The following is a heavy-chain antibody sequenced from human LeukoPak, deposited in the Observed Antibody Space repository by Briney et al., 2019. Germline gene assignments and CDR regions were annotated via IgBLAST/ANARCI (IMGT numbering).Heavy chain of an antibody. CDR1: GFTFSSYS. J-gene: IGHJ6*03. Sequence: PGGSLRLSCAASGFTFSSYSMNWVRQAPGKGLEWIGEINHSGSTNYNPSLKSRVTISVDTSKNQSSLKLSSVTAADTAVYYCARGSTAQYYYYYYYMDVWGKGTTVTVSS. V-gene: IGHV4-34*01. CDR2: INHSGST. D-gene: IGHD5-18*01. CDR3: ARGSTAQYYYYYYYMDV.